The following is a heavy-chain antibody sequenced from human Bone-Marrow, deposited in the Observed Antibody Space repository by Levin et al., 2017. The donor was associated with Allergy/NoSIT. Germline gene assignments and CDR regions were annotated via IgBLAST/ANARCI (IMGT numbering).Heavy chain of an antibody. Sequence: GSLRLSCTVSGGSISTSSYYWGWIRQPPGKGLEWIGIIHYSGGTHYNPSLKSRVTISIDTSKNQFSLKLTFVTAADTAMYYCGRHSSSVAGDYWGRGMLVTVSS. J-gene: IGHJ4*02. CDR1: GGSISTSSYY. D-gene: IGHD6-19*01. CDR3: GRHSSSVAGDY. CDR2: IHYSGGT. V-gene: IGHV4-39*01.